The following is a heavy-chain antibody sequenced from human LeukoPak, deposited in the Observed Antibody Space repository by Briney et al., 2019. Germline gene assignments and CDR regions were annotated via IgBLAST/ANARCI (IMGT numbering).Heavy chain of an antibody. CDR3: ASLDYGDYYFDY. J-gene: IGHJ4*02. V-gene: IGHV4-59*01. CDR2: IYYSGGT. CDR1: GGSISSYY. Sequence: PSETLSLTCTVSGGSISSYYWSWIRQPPGKGLEWIGYIYYSGGTNYNPSLKSRVTISVDTSKNQFSLKLSSVTAADTAVYYCASLDYGDYYFDYWGQGTLVTVSS. D-gene: IGHD4-17*01.